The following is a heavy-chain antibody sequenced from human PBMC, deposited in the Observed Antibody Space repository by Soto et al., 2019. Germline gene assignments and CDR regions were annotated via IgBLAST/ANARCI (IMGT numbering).Heavy chain of an antibody. Sequence: EVQLVESGGGLVQPGRSLRLSCAASGFTFDDYAMHWVRQAPGKGLEWVSGISWNSGSIGYADSVKGRFTISRDNAKNSLYLQVNSLRAEDTALYYCAKDPDYGDYPDAFDIWGQGTMVTVSS. J-gene: IGHJ3*02. V-gene: IGHV3-9*01. CDR1: GFTFDDYA. CDR2: ISWNSGSI. D-gene: IGHD4-17*01. CDR3: AKDPDYGDYPDAFDI.